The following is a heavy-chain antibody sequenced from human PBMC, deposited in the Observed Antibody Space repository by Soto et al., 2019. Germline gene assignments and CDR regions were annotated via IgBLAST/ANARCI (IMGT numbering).Heavy chain of an antibody. Sequence: ASVKVSCKASGYTFTSYDIYWVRQATGQGLEWMGWMNPNTGNSGYAQKFQGRVTVTSDASINTVHMELSSLRSEDTAVYYCARRAETNAWTGLGDDKYQLDFWGQGTLATVSS. CDR1: GYTFTSYD. J-gene: IGHJ4*02. V-gene: IGHV1-8*01. CDR2: MNPNTGNS. CDR3: ARRAETNAWTGLGDDKYQLDF. D-gene: IGHD2-21*02.